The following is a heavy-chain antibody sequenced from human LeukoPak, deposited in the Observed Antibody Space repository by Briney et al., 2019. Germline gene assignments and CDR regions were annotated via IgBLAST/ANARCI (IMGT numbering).Heavy chain of an antibody. Sequence: ASVKVSCRTFGDTFTSQYIQWVRQAPGQGLEWMGLIKPHDGSTFSAQSLQGRVTLTRDTSTSTVYMDLSSLRSEDTATYFCARNNVGSSGWTGLGFWGQGTLVTVSS. J-gene: IGHJ4*02. CDR3: ARNNVGSSGWTGLGF. CDR1: GDTFTSQY. V-gene: IGHV1-46*04. CDR2: IKPHDGST. D-gene: IGHD6-19*01.